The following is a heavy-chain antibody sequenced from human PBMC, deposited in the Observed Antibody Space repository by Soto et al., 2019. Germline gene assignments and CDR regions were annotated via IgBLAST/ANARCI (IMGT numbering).Heavy chain of an antibody. Sequence: EVQLVESGGGLVKPGESLRLSCAASGFNFGTYTMSWVRQAPGKGLEWVASLGTTSSYIYYTDSVRGRSTISRDNARNSLYLQMRSLRAEDTAVYFCARVMCGDCSSYYYYSMDVWGQGTTVTVSS. CDR1: GFNFGTYT. D-gene: IGHD2-21*02. CDR2: LGTTSSYI. V-gene: IGHV3-21*01. J-gene: IGHJ6*02. CDR3: ARVMCGDCSSYYYYSMDV.